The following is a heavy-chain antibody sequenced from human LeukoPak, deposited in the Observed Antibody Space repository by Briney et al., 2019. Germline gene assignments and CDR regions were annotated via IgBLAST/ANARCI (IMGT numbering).Heavy chain of an antibody. J-gene: IGHJ4*02. V-gene: IGHV4-38-2*02. D-gene: IGHD4-17*01. CDR1: GYSTSRGYY. CDR2: IHHTGST. Sequence: SETLSLTCTVSGYSTSRGYYWGWIRQSPGTGLEWIGNIHHTGSTSYNPSLKSRVTISVDTSKNQFSLKLNSVTAADTAVYYCARAGYGDSDFDYWGQGTLVTVSS. CDR3: ARAGYGDSDFDY.